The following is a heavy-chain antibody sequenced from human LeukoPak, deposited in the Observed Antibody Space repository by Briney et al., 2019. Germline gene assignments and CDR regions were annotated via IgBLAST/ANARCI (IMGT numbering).Heavy chain of an antibody. CDR1: GGSISSYY. J-gene: IGHJ4*02. CDR3: ARLQGSGETAMVRHFDY. Sequence: SETLSLTCTVSGGSISSYYWSWIRQPPGKGLEWIGYIYYSGSTNCNPSLKSRVTISVDTSKNQFSLKLSSVTAADTAVYYCARLQGSGETAMVRHFDYWGQGTLVTVSS. V-gene: IGHV4-59*08. CDR2: IYYSGST. D-gene: IGHD5-18*01.